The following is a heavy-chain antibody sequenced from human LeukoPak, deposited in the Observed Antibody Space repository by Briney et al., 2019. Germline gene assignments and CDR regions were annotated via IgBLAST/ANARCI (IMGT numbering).Heavy chain of an antibody. V-gene: IGHV4-34*01. CDR2: INHSGST. D-gene: IGHD4-23*01. J-gene: IGHJ4*02. Sequence: KASETLSLTCAVYGGSFSGYYWSWIRQPPGKGLEWIGEINHSGSTNYNPSLKSRVTISVDTSKNQFSLKLSSVTAADTAVYYCARVPPTYGGDNEPYWGQGTLVTVSS. CDR3: ARVPPTYGGDNEPY. CDR1: GGSFSGYY.